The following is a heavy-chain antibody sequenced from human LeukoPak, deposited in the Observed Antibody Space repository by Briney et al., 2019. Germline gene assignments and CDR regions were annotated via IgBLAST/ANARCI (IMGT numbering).Heavy chain of an antibody. J-gene: IGHJ4*02. CDR3: AKGEWELRGSLDY. CDR1: GFTFDDYA. V-gene: IGHV3-9*01. Sequence: GGSLRLSCAASGFTFDDYAMHWVRQAPGKGLEWVSGISWNSGSIGYADSVKGRFTISRDNAKSSLYLQMNSLRAEDTALYYCAKGEWELRGSLDYRGQGTLVTVSS. D-gene: IGHD1-26*01. CDR2: ISWNSGSI.